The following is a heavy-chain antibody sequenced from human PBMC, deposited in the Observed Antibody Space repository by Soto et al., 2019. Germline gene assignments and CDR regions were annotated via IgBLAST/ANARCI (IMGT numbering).Heavy chain of an antibody. Sequence: EVRLLESGGGLVQPGGSLRLSCAASEFSFSSYAMTWVRQAPGKGLEWVSTISSSGSNAYYADSVKGRFTISRDNSKNKRFVQMNSLTADDTAVYSCAKDEIVSGDYDFLAGCSPGAVDYWGQGALGGVSS. CDR1: EFSFSSYA. J-gene: IGHJ4*02. D-gene: IGHD3-9*01. CDR2: ISSSGSNA. CDR3: AKDEIVSGDYDFLAGCSPGAVDY. V-gene: IGHV3-23*01.